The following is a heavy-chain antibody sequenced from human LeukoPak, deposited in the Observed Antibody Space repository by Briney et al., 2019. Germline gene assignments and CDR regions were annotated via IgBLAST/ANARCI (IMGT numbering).Heavy chain of an antibody. V-gene: IGHV3-30-3*01. CDR2: TSSDLNVK. Sequence: GGSLRLSCAASGFTFRNYVIHWVRQAPGKGLEWVAVTSSDLNVKLYADSVKGRFTISRDNSRSTLYLQMNSLRPEDTAIYYCAREGYYGSGSPPSLYFDYWGQGTLATVSS. D-gene: IGHD3-10*01. CDR3: AREGYYGSGSPPSLYFDY. CDR1: GFTFRNYV. J-gene: IGHJ4*02.